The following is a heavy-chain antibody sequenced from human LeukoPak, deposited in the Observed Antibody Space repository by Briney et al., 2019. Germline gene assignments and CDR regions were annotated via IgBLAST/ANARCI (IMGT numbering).Heavy chain of an antibody. Sequence: QPGGSLRLSCAASGFTFSSYAMHWVRQAPGKGLEWVAVISYDGSNKYYADSVKGRFTISRDNSKNTLYLQMNSLRAEDTAVYYCARDGEITMIVVVITFPIDWGQGTLVTVSS. CDR2: ISYDGSNK. CDR3: ARDGEITMIVVVITFPID. V-gene: IGHV3-30*04. CDR1: GFTFSSYA. D-gene: IGHD3-22*01. J-gene: IGHJ4*02.